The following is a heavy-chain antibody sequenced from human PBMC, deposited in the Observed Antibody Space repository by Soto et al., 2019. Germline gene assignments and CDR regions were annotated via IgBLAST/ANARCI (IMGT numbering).Heavy chain of an antibody. CDR3: SRENWFQDY. CDR2: IKKDGSEQ. CDR1: GFTFTAYY. V-gene: IGHV3-7*03. Sequence: EVQLVESGGDLVQPGGSLRLSCAASGFTFTAYYMTWVRQAPGKGLEWVASIKKDGSEQYYVDSVKGRFTISRDNAKNSLYLQMNNLRAGDTALYYCSRENWFQDYWGQGTLVTVSS. D-gene: IGHD3-10*01. J-gene: IGHJ4*02.